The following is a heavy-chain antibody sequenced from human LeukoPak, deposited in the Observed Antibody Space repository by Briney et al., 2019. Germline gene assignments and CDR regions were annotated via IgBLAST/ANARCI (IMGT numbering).Heavy chain of an antibody. CDR2: IRYDGSNK. J-gene: IGHJ5*02. D-gene: IGHD3-22*01. V-gene: IGHV3-30*02. Sequence: HTGGSLRLSCAASGFTFSSYGMHWVRQAPGKGLEWVAFIRYDGSNKYYADSVKGRFTISRDNSKNTLYLQMNSLRAEDTAVYYCAKDYYDSSGYYWSWGQGTLFTVSS. CDR3: AKDYYDSSGYYWS. CDR1: GFTFSSYG.